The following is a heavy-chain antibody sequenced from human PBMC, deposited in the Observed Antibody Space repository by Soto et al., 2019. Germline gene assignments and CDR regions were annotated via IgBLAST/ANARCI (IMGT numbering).Heavy chain of an antibody. D-gene: IGHD5-12*01. CDR2: ISSSSSTI. J-gene: IGHJ6*03. CDR3: ARSGYSGYPGYYMDV. Sequence: GGSLRLSCAASGFTFSSYSMNWVRQAPGKGLEWVSYISSSSSTIYYADSVKGRFTISRDNAKNSLYLQMNSLRAEDTAVYYCARSGYSGYPGYYMDVWGKGTTVTVSS. CDR1: GFTFSSYS. V-gene: IGHV3-48*01.